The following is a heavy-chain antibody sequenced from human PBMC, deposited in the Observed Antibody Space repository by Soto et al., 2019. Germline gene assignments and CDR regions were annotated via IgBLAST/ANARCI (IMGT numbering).Heavy chain of an antibody. J-gene: IGHJ5*02. Sequence: EVQLVESGGGLVQPGGSLRLSCAASGFTFSSYSMNWVRQAPGKGLEWVSYISSSSSTIYYADSVKGRFTISRDNAKNYLYVHMKSQGTAYPVVYNFSSEGGLLNMFHLRGKESLVTFSP. CDR2: ISSSSSTI. CDR3: SSEGGLLNMFHL. V-gene: IGHV3-48*01. D-gene: IGHD3-16*01. CDR1: GFTFSSYS.